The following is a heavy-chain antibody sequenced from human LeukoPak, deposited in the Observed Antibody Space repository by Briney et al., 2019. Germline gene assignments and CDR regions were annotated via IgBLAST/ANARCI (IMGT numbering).Heavy chain of an antibody. Sequence: VASVKVSCKASGYTFTAYYLNWVRQAPGQGLEWMGWIHPNSGGTNYAQNFQGRVSMTTDTSISTVYMELSRLRSDDTAVYYCARDYYGSGTYYKDYWGQGTLVTVSS. D-gene: IGHD3-10*01. CDR1: GYTFTAYY. CDR3: ARDYYGSGTYYKDY. CDR2: IHPNSGGT. J-gene: IGHJ4*02. V-gene: IGHV1-2*02.